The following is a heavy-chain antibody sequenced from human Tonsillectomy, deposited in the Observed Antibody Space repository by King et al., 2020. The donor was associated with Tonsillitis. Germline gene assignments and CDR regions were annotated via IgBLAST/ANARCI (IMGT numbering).Heavy chain of an antibody. V-gene: IGHV4-39*01. J-gene: IGHJ6*02. D-gene: IGHD4-17*01. Sequence: LQLQESGPGLVKPSETLSLTCTVSGGSISSSSYYWGWIRQPPGKGLEWIGSIYYSGRTFYNPSLKSRVTISVDTSKNQFSLELSSVTAADTALYCCASRAGGDYGYARDVWGQGTTVTVSS. CDR3: ASRAGGDYGYARDV. CDR2: IYYSGRT. CDR1: GGSISSSSYY.